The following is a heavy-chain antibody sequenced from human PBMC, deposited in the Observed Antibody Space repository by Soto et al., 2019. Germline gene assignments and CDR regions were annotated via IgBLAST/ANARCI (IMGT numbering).Heavy chain of an antibody. CDR3: AKDLTMIDYYGMDV. Sequence: GGSLRLSCAASGFTFSSYGMHWVRQAPGKGLEWVAVISYDGSNKYYADSVKGRFTISRDNSKNTLYLQMNSLRAEDTAVYYCAKDLTMIDYYGMDVWGQGTTVTVSS. CDR2: ISYDGSNK. D-gene: IGHD3-22*01. V-gene: IGHV3-30*18. J-gene: IGHJ6*02. CDR1: GFTFSSYG.